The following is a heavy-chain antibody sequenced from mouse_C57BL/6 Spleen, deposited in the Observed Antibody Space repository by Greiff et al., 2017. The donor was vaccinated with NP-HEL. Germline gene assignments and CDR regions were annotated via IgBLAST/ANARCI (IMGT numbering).Heavy chain of an antibody. CDR1: GYTFTDYY. CDR3: ARRGSYGSSRYYAMDY. CDR2: INPNNGGT. J-gene: IGHJ4*01. V-gene: IGHV1-26*01. Sequence: VQLQQSGPELVKPGASVKISCKASGYTFTDYYMNWVKQSHGKSLEWIGDINPNNGGTSYNQKFKGKATLTVDKSSSKAYMELRSLTSEDSAVYYCARRGSYGSSRYYAMDYWGQGTSVTVSS. D-gene: IGHD1-1*01.